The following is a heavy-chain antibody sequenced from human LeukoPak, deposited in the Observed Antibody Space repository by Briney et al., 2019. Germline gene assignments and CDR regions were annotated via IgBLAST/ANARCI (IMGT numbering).Heavy chain of an antibody. Sequence: GGSLRLSCAASGFTFRSYAMHWVRQAPGKGLEWVAVISYDGSNKYYADSVKGRFTITRDNSKNTLYLQMNSLRAEDTAVYYCAKANVKYCSGGSCFDAFDIWGQGTMVTVSS. CDR3: AKANVKYCSGGSCFDAFDI. V-gene: IGHV3-30*04. CDR1: GFTFRSYA. J-gene: IGHJ3*02. D-gene: IGHD2-15*01. CDR2: ISYDGSNK.